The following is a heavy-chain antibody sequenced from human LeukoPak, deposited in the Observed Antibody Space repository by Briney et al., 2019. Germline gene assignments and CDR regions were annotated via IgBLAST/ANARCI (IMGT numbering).Heavy chain of an antibody. CDR2: IYYTGST. J-gene: IGHJ4*02. CDR1: GGSICSSSYY. V-gene: IGHV4-61*01. Sequence: SETLSLTCTVSGGSICSSSYYWGWIRQPPGKGLEWIGYIYYTGSTNYNPSLKSRVTLSVDTSKNQLSLNLRSVTAADTAVYYCARDRWLDFWGQGTLVTVSS. CDR3: ARDRWLDF. D-gene: IGHD6-19*01.